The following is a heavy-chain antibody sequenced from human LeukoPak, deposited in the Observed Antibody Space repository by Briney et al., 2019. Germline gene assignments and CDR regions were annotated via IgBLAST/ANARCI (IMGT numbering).Heavy chain of an antibody. Sequence: GGSLRLSCAASGFTFSSYAMSWVRQAPGKGLDWVSAISGSGGSTYYADSVKGRFTISRDNSKSTLYLQMNSLRAEDTAVYYCARAGKIAHGNDYWGQGTLVTVSS. CDR1: GFTFSSYA. D-gene: IGHD2/OR15-2a*01. CDR2: ISGSGGST. V-gene: IGHV3-23*01. J-gene: IGHJ4*02. CDR3: ARAGKIAHGNDY.